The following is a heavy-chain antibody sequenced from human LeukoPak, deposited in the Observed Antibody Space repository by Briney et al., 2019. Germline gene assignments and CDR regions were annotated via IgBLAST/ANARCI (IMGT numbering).Heavy chain of an antibody. CDR1: GFTFSDYY. Sequence: PGGSLRLSCAASGFTFSDYYMSWIRQAPGKGLEWVSYISSSGSTIYYADSVKGRFTISRDNAKNSLYLQMKSLRAEDTAVYYCARAPYYYGSGKAWGMDVWGQGTTVTVSS. J-gene: IGHJ6*02. CDR2: ISSSGSTI. CDR3: ARAPYYYGSGKAWGMDV. V-gene: IGHV3-11*01. D-gene: IGHD3-10*01.